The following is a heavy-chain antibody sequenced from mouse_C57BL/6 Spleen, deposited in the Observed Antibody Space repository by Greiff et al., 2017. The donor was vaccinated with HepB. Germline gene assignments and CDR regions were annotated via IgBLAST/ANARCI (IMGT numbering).Heavy chain of an antibody. J-gene: IGHJ4*01. D-gene: IGHD1-1*01. V-gene: IGHV6-3*01. CDR3: TGSLWSTTGAMDY. CDR1: GFTFSNYW. Sequence: EVQLVESGGGLVQPGGSMKLSCVASGFTFSNYWMNWVRQSPEKGLEWVAQIRLKSDNYATHYAESVKGRFTISRDDSKSSVYLQMNNLRAEDTGIYYCTGSLWSTTGAMDYWGQGTSVTVSS. CDR2: IRLKSDNYAT.